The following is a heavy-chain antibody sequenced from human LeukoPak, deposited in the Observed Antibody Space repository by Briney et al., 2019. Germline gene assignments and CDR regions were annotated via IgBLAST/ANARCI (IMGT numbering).Heavy chain of an antibody. D-gene: IGHD4-17*01. CDR1: GYTFTSYY. CDR2: INPNSGGT. V-gene: IGHV1-2*06. Sequence: ASVKVSCKASGYTFTSYYMHWVRQAPGQGLEWMGRINPNSGGTNYAQKFQGRVTMTRDTSISTAYMELSRLRSDDTAVYYCAREDYGDYGGVDYWGQGTLVTVSS. J-gene: IGHJ4*02. CDR3: AREDYGDYGGVDY.